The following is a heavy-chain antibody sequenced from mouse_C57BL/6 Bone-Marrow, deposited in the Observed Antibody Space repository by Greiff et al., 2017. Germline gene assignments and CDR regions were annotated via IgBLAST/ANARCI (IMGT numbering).Heavy chain of an antibody. V-gene: IGHV1-82*01. CDR3: ARFKHYWYFDV. CDR1: GYAFSSSW. J-gene: IGHJ1*03. CDR2: IYPGDGDT. Sequence: QVQLQQSGPELVKPGASVKISCKASGYAFSSSWMNWVKQRPGKGLEWIGRIYPGDGDTNYNGKFKGKATLTADKSSSTAYMQLSSLTSEDSAVYFCARFKHYWYFDVWGTGTTVTVSS.